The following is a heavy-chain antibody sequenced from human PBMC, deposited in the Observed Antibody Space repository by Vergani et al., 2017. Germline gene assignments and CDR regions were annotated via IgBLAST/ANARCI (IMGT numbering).Heavy chain of an antibody. D-gene: IGHD3-22*01. CDR3: ARHGNNDSSGYYYGFDY. Sequence: QVQLQESGPGLVKPSQTLSLTCTVPGGSISSGDYSWSWIRQPPGRGLEWIGYIYYSGSTYYNPSLKSRVTISVDTSKNQFSLKLSSVTAADTAVYYCARHGNNDSSGYYYGFDYWGQGTLVTVSS. J-gene: IGHJ4*02. CDR2: IYYSGST. V-gene: IGHV4-30-4*01. CDR1: GGSISSGDYS.